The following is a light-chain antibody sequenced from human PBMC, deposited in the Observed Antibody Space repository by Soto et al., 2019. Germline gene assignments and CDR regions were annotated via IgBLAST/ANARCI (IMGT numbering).Light chain of an antibody. Sequence: ENQMTQSPSTLSGSVGDRVTITCRASQTISSWLAWYQQKPGKAPNLLIYAASSLQSGVSSRFSGSGSGTDFTLTISSLQPEDSATYYCQQSYSLPYTFGQGTKVDIK. CDR2: AAS. V-gene: IGKV1-39*01. CDR1: QTISSW. J-gene: IGKJ2*01. CDR3: QQSYSLPYT.